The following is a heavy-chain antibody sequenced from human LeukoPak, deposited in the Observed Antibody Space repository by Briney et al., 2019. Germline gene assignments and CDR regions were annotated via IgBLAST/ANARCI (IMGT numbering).Heavy chain of an antibody. D-gene: IGHD5-12*01. CDR2: INHSGST. CDR3: ARRGWLRSLDY. J-gene: IGHJ4*02. V-gene: IGHV4-34*01. CDR1: GGSFSGYY. Sequence: SETLSLTCAVYGGSFSGYYWSWIRQPPGKGLEWIGEINHSGSTNYNPSLKSRVTISVDTSKNRFSLKLSSVTAADTAVYYCARRGWLRSLDYWGQGTLVTVSS.